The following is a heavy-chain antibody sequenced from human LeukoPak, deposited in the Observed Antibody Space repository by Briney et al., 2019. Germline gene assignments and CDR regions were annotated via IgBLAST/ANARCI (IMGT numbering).Heavy chain of an antibody. V-gene: IGHV1-18*01. CDR2: ISAYNGNT. Sequence: EASVKVSCKASGYTFTSYGISSVRQAPGQGLEWMGWISAYNGNTNYAQKLQGRVTMTTDTSTSTAYMELRSLRSDDTAVYYCARDPPSSGWFPYFDYWGQGTLVTVSS. CDR1: GYTFTSYG. D-gene: IGHD6-19*01. J-gene: IGHJ4*02. CDR3: ARDPPSSGWFPYFDY.